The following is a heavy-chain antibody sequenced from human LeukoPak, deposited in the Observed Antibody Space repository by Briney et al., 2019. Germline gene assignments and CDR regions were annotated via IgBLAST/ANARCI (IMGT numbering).Heavy chain of an antibody. Sequence: WASVKVSCKASGYILTSYYIHWVRQAPGQGLEWMGIINPNGGSTTYAQKFQGRVIMTRDTSTSTVYMELSSLRSEDTAVYYCARAPLYSGYDLTIDFWGQGSLVAVSS. CDR3: ARAPLYSGYDLTIDF. D-gene: IGHD5-12*01. V-gene: IGHV1-46*01. CDR2: INPNGGST. J-gene: IGHJ4*02. CDR1: GYILTSYY.